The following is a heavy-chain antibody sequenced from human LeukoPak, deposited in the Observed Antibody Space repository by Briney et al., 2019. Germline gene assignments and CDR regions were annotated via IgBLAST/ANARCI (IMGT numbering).Heavy chain of an antibody. CDR3: AGVCKFRWSRPLRFWFDP. CDR1: GGSFSGYY. D-gene: IGHD3-16*01. Sequence: SETLSLTCAVYGGSFSGYYWSWIRQPPGKGLEWIGEINHSGSTNYNPSLKSRVTISVDTSKNQFSLKLSSVTAADTAVYYCAGVCKFRWSRPLRFWFDPWGQGTLVTVSS. J-gene: IGHJ5*02. CDR2: INHSGST. V-gene: IGHV4-34*01.